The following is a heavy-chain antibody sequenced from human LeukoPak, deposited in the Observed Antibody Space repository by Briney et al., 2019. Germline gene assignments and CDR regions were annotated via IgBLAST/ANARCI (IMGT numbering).Heavy chain of an antibody. V-gene: IGHV1-24*01. D-gene: IGHD3-22*01. CDR3: ATGLLPYDSSGYPIFDI. J-gene: IGHJ3*02. CDR1: GYTLTELS. CDR2: FDPEDGET. Sequence: ASVKVSCKVSGYTLTELSMHWVRQAPGKGLEWMGGFDPEDGETIYAQKFQGRVTMTEDTFTDTAYMELSSLRSEDTAVYYCATGLLPYDSSGYPIFDIWGQGTMVTVSS.